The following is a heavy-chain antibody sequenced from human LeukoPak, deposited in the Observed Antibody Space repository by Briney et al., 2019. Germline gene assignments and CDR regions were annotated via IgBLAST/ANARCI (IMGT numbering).Heavy chain of an antibody. D-gene: IGHD2-8*01. CDR3: ARDRGGMVYAI. J-gene: IGHJ4*02. CDR2: IYYSGST. CDR1: GGPVSSGGYY. V-gene: IGHV4-31*03. Sequence: PSQTLSLTCTVSGGPVSSGGYYWSWIRQHPGKGLEWIGYIYYSGSTYYNPSLKSRVTISVDTSKNQFSLKLSSVTAADTAVYYCARDRGGMVYAIWGQGTLVTVSS.